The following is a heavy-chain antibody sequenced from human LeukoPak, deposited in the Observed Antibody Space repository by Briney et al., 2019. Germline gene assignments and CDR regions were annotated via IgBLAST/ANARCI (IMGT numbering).Heavy chain of an antibody. CDR2: IQTTVRT. D-gene: IGHD4-17*01. J-gene: IGHJ5*02. V-gene: IGHV4-4*07. CDR1: GGSISSHY. Sequence: SETLSLTCTVSGGSISSHYWTWIRQPAGKELEWIGRIQTTVRTNYNPSLKSRVYISVDTSKNQFSLELSSLTAADTAVYYCAREFDYEGVDPWGQGTLVTVSS. CDR3: AREFDYEGVDP.